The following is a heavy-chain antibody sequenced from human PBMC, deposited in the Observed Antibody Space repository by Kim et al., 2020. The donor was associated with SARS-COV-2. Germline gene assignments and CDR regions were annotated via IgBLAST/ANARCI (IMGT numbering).Heavy chain of an antibody. V-gene: IGHV4-4*08. CDR1: GDSISGYY. J-gene: IGHJ4*01. CDR2: IHDSGRS. D-gene: IGHD6-19*01. CDR3: ARTGSVWWGGFDS. Sequence: SETLSLTCSVSGDSISGYYWSWIRQPPGKGLEWIGYIHDSGRSNYSPSLKSRVTTFIDTSKHQISLRLPSVTAADPAVYFCARTGSVWWGGFDSWG.